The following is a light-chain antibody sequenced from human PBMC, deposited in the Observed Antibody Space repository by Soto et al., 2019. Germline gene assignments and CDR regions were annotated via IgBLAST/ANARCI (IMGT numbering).Light chain of an antibody. J-gene: IGLJ3*02. Sequence: QSVLTQPPSVSGAPGQRITISCTGSPSNIGAGVDVHWYQQFPGTAPKLLIYGTTSRPSGVPDRFSGSQSGTSASLAITGLQAGDEADYYCQSYDTSLSGAWVFGGGTQLTVL. V-gene: IGLV1-40*01. CDR1: PSNIGAGVD. CDR2: GTT. CDR3: QSYDTSLSGAWV.